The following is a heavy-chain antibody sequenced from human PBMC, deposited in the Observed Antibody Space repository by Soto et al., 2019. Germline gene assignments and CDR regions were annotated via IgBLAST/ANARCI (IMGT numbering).Heavy chain of an antibody. V-gene: IGHV4-4*02. J-gene: IGHJ6*02. CDR2: IYHSGST. D-gene: IGHD3-3*01. CDR1: GGSISSSNW. Sequence: QVQLQESGPGLVKPSGTLSLTCAVSGGSISSSNWWSWVRQPPGKGLEWIGEIYHSGSTNYNPSLKSRVTISVDKSKNQFSLKLSSVTAADTAVYYCARDGMIFGVVTAQGYYYYGMDVWGQGTTVTVSS. CDR3: ARDGMIFGVVTAQGYYYYGMDV.